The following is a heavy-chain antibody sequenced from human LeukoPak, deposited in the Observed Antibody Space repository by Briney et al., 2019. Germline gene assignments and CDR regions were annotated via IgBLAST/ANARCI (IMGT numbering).Heavy chain of an antibody. D-gene: IGHD3-3*01. CDR1: GYTFTSYD. V-gene: IGHV1-8*01. CDR2: MNPNSGNT. CDR3: ASSSKYYDFWSGYSGGMDWFDP. Sequence: ASVKVPCKASGYTFTSYDINWVRQATGQGLEWMGWMNPNSGNTGYAQKFQGRVTMTRNTSISTAYMELSSLRSEDTAVYYCASSSKYYDFWSGYSGGMDWFDPWGQGTLVTVSS. J-gene: IGHJ5*02.